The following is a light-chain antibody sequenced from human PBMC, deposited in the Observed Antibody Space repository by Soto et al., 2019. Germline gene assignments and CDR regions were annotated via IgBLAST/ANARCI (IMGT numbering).Light chain of an antibody. CDR2: GAS. CDR1: QRVSSSY. Sequence: EIVLTQSPGTLSLSPGERATLSCRASQRVSSSYLAWYQQKPGQAPRLLIYGASSRATGIPDRFSGSGSGTDFTLTISRLEPEDFAVYYCQQYGSSPWTFGQGPKVDIK. J-gene: IGKJ1*01. V-gene: IGKV3-20*01. CDR3: QQYGSSPWT.